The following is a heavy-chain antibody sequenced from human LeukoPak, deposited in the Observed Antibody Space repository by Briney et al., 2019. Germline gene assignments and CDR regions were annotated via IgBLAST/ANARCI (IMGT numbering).Heavy chain of an antibody. CDR1: GYTFTGYY. J-gene: IGHJ4*02. D-gene: IGHD3-22*01. CDR2: INPNSGGT. V-gene: IGHV1-2*02. CDR3: AREYYDSSGYYYFDY. Sequence: ASVKVSCKASGYTFTGYYMHWVRQAPGQGLEWMAWINPNSGGTNYAQKFQGRVTMTRDTSISTAYMELSRLRSDDTAVYYCAREYYDSSGYYYFDYWGQGTLVTVSS.